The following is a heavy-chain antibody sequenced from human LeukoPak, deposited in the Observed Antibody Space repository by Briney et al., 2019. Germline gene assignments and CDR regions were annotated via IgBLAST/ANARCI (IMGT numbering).Heavy chain of an antibody. V-gene: IGHV1-2*02. D-gene: IGHD3-10*01. CDR1: GYTFTSYD. CDR2: MNPNSGGT. CDR3: ARRHYGSGSYSMDFDY. Sequence: ASVKVSCKASGYTFTSYDINWVRQATGQGLEWMGWMNPNSGGTDYAQKFQGRVTMTRDTSISTAYMELSRLRSDDTAVYYCARRHYGSGSYSMDFDYWGQGTLVTVSS. J-gene: IGHJ4*02.